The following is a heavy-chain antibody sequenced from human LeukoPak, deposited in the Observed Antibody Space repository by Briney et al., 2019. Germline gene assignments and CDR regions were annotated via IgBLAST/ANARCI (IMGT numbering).Heavy chain of an antibody. V-gene: IGHV4-39*01. D-gene: IGHD3-10*01. Sequence: PSETLSLTCTVSGGSISSSSYYWGWIRQPPGKGLEWIGSIYYSGSTYYNPSLKSRVTISVDTSKNQFSLKLSSVTAADTAVYYCARHVATMVRGVYYYYYYMDVWGKGTTVTVSS. CDR3: ARHVATMVRGVYYYYYYMDV. CDR1: GGSISSSSYY. CDR2: IYYSGST. J-gene: IGHJ6*03.